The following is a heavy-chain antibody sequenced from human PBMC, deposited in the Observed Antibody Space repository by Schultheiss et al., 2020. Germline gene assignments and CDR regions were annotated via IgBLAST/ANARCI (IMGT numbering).Heavy chain of an antibody. D-gene: IGHD3-10*01. V-gene: IGHV4-39*07. CDR2: IYHSGTT. CDR3: ASYSDSYGAQFYGSGGNV. CDR1: GGSISSGGYY. Sequence: SETLSLTCTVSGGSISSGGYYWSWIRQHPGKGLEWIGSIYHSGTTYYNPSLKSRVTISVDTSKNQFSLKLSSVTAADTAVYYCASYSDSYGAQFYGSGGNVWGKGTTVTLSS. J-gene: IGHJ6*04.